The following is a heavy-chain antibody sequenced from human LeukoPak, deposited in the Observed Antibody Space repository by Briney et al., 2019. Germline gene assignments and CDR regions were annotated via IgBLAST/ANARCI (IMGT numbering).Heavy chain of an antibody. CDR1: AGSFSGYY. V-gene: IGHV4-34*01. Sequence: SETLSLTCAVYAGSFSGYYWSWIRQPPGKGLEWIGEINHSGSTNYNPSLKSRVTISVDTSKNQFSLKLSSVTAADTAVYYCARSPWSRAFHLWGRGTLVTVSS. J-gene: IGHJ2*01. D-gene: IGHD2-15*01. CDR3: ARSPWSRAFHL. CDR2: INHSGST.